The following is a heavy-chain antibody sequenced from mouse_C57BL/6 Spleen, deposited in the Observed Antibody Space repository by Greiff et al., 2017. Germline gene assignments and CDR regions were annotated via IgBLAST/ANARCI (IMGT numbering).Heavy chain of an antibody. CDR1: GFTFSDYG. Sequence: EVNVVESGGGLVKPGGSLKLSCAASGFTFSDYGMHWVRQAPEKGLEWVAYISSGSSTIYYADTVEGRFTISRDNANNTLFLQMTSLRSKDTAMYYCDRRGYDGFDYWGQGTTLTVSS. D-gene: IGHD2-2*01. CDR3: DRRGYDGFDY. CDR2: ISSGSSTI. J-gene: IGHJ2*01. V-gene: IGHV5-17*01.